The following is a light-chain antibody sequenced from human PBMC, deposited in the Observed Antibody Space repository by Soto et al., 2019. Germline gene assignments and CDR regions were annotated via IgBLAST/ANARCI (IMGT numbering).Light chain of an antibody. CDR3: SSYASSNNFV. CDR2: EVS. V-gene: IGLV2-8*01. Sequence: QSALTQPPSASGSPGQSVTISCTGTSSDVGGYNYVSWYQQHPGKAPKLMIYEVSNRPSGVPDRFSVSKSGNTASLTVSGLQAEDEADYYCSSYASSNNFVFGGGTKLTVL. CDR1: SSDVGGYNY. J-gene: IGLJ2*01.